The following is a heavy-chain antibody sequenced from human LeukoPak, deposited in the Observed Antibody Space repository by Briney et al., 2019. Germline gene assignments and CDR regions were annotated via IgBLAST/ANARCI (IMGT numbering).Heavy chain of an antibody. CDR1: GYTFTVYY. V-gene: IGHV1-2*06. J-gene: IGHJ4*02. Sequence: GASVKVSFKASGYTFTVYYMHWVRQAPGQGREWMGRINPNSGGTNYAQKFQGRVTMTRDTSISTAYMELSRLRSDDTAVYYCARDPDWNYVVDYWGQGTLVTVSS. CDR2: INPNSGGT. D-gene: IGHD1-7*01. CDR3: ARDPDWNYVVDY.